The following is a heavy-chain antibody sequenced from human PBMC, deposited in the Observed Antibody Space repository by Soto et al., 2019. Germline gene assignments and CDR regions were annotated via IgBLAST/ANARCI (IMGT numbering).Heavy chain of an antibody. V-gene: IGHV3-74*01. CDR2: IESDGSSP. D-gene: IGHD2-21*02. CDR3: ARGGDPDY. CDR1: VFTFNYYW. J-gene: IGHJ4*02. Sequence: PGWFLRLSCVASVFTFNYYWMHWVRQAPGEWLVWVSRIESDGSSPXXVDSVKGRXTISRYNAKYTXYLQMXTLRAADTAVYYCARGGDPDYWGQGTLVTVSS.